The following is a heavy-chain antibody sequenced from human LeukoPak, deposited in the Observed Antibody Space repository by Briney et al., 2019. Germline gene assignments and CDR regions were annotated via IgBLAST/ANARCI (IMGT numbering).Heavy chain of an antibody. D-gene: IGHD3-22*01. V-gene: IGHV3-48*03. CDR1: GFTFSSYE. CDR3: ARGMYYYDSSGYAFDI. Sequence: PGGSLRLSCAASGFTFSSYEMNWVRQAPGKGLEWVSYISSSGSTIYYADSVKGRSTISRDNAKNSLYLQMNSLRAEDTAVYYCARGMYYYDSSGYAFDIWGQGTMVTVSS. J-gene: IGHJ3*02. CDR2: ISSSGSTI.